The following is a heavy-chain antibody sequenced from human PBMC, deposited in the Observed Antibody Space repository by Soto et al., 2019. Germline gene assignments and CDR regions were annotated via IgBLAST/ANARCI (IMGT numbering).Heavy chain of an antibody. V-gene: IGHV3-23*01. J-gene: IGHJ4*02. CDR2: ISGSGGST. CDR3: AKIDNQAFDY. Sequence: GGSLRLSCAASGFTFDDYAMHWVRQAPGKGLEWVSGISGSGGSTYYADSVKGRFTISRDNSKNTLYLQMNSLRAEDTAVYYCAKIDNQAFDYWGQGTLVTVSS. CDR1: GFTFDDYA.